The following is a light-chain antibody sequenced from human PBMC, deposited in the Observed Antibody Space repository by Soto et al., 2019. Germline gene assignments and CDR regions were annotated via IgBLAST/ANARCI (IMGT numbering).Light chain of an antibody. CDR3: QQSYSTPLT. J-gene: IGKJ4*01. CDR2: GAS. Sequence: EIVLTQSPGTLSLSPGERAILSCRASQTIGNNFIAWFQQKPGQAPRLLIYGASSRVTGVPERFSGSGSGTDFTLSISSLQPEDFATYYCQQSYSTPLTFGGGTKVEIK. V-gene: IGKV3-20*01. CDR1: QTIGNNF.